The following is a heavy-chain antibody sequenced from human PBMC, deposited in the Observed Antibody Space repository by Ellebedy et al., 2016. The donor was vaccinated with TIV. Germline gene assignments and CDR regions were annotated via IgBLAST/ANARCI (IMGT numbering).Heavy chain of an antibody. J-gene: IGHJ6*02. CDR3: ARDSAVAGLDADYYYYYGMDV. CDR2: IRYDGSNK. D-gene: IGHD6-19*01. V-gene: IGHV3-30*02. Sequence: GESLKISCAASGFTFSSYGMHWVRQAPGKGLEWVAFIRYDGSNKYYADSVKGRFTISRDNSKNTLYLQMNSLRAEDTAVYYCARDSAVAGLDADYYYYYGMDVWGQGTTVSVSS. CDR1: GFTFSSYG.